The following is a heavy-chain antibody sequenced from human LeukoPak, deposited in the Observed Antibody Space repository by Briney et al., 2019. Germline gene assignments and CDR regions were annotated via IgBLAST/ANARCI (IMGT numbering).Heavy chain of an antibody. CDR1: GGTFSSYA. V-gene: IGHV1-69*06. J-gene: IGHJ3*02. CDR3: ATSDIVVVPAASPEDAFDI. D-gene: IGHD2-2*01. CDR2: IIPIFGTA. Sequence: ASVKVSCKASGGTFSSYAISWVRQAPGQGLEWMGGIIPIFGTANYAQKFQGRVTITADKSTSTAYMELSSLRSEDTAVYYCATSDIVVVPAASPEDAFDIWGQGTTVTVSS.